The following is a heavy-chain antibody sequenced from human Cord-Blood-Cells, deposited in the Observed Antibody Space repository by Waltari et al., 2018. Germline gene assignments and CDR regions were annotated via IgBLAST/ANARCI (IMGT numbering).Heavy chain of an antibody. D-gene: IGHD7-27*01. CDR1: GGPISSSSYY. J-gene: IGHJ3*02. CDR2: IYYSGST. Sequence: QLQLQESGPGLVKPSETLSLPCTVSGGPISSSSYYGGWIRQPPGKGLEWIGSIYYSGSTSNNPSLKSRVTISVDTSKNQFSLKLSSVTAADTAVYYCARQGGGTGVGAFNIWGQGTMVTVSS. V-gene: IGHV4-39*01. CDR3: ARQGGGTGVGAFNI.